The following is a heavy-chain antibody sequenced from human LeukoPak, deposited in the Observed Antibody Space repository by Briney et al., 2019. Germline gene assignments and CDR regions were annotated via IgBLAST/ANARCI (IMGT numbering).Heavy chain of an antibody. D-gene: IGHD2-8*01. V-gene: IGHV4-39*01. CDR1: SGSIGSSSNY. CDR3: ARASFNVVFGNWFDP. J-gene: IGHJ5*02. CDR2: VYYSGST. Sequence: SETLSLTCTVSSGSIGSSSNYWGWIRQAPGKGLEWNGNVYYSGSTFYNPSLKSRVTISVDTSKNQFSLKLRSVTAADAAIYYCARASFNVVFGNWFDPWGQGTLVTVSS.